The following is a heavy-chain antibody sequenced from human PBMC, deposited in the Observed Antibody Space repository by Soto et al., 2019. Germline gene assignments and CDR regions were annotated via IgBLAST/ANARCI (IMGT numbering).Heavy chain of an antibody. Sequence: GASVKVSCKASGYTFTSYDINWVRQATGQGLEWMGWMNPNSGNTGYAQKFQGRVTMTRNTSISTAYMELSSLRSEDTAVYYCAREGRDELGLYYYYYMDVWGKGTTVTVSS. CDR1: GYTFTSYD. J-gene: IGHJ6*03. V-gene: IGHV1-8*01. CDR2: MNPNSGNT. D-gene: IGHD1-7*01. CDR3: AREGRDELGLYYYYYMDV.